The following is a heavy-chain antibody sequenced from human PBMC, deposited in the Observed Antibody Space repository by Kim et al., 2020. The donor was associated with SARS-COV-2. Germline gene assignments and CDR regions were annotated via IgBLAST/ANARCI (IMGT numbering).Heavy chain of an antibody. Sequence: ASVKVSCKASGYTFTSYAMHWVRQAPGQRLEWMGWINAGNGNTKYSQKFQGRVTITRDTSASTAYMELSSLRSKDTAVYYCAGPGEYCSRTSCYRAGYYGMDVWGQGTTVTVSS. V-gene: IGHV1-3*01. D-gene: IGHD2-2*02. J-gene: IGHJ6*02. CDR3: AGPGEYCSRTSCYRAGYYGMDV. CDR1: GYTFTSYA. CDR2: INAGNGNT.